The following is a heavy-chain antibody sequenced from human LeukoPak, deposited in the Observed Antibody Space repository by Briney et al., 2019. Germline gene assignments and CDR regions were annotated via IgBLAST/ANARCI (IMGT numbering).Heavy chain of an antibody. CDR3: ASTPYYDMDV. Sequence: PGGSLRLSCAASGFTFSSYWMSWVRQAPGKGLEWVANKKEDSSEKYYVDSVRGRFTISRDNAKNSLYLQVNSLRAEDTAVYYCASTPYYDMDVWGKGTTVTVSS. CDR2: KKEDSSEK. D-gene: IGHD5/OR15-5a*01. J-gene: IGHJ6*04. CDR1: GFTFSSYW. V-gene: IGHV3-7*03.